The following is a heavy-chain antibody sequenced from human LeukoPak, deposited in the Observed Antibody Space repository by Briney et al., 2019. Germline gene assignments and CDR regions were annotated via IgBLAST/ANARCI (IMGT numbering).Heavy chain of an antibody. CDR2: INPNSGGT. V-gene: IGHV1-2*02. Sequence: ASVKVSCKASGYTFTDYYMHWVRQAPGQGLEWMGWINPNSGGTNYAQKFQGRVTMTRDTSISTAYMELSRLRSDDTAVYYCARGGYSSSWTDAFDIWGQGTMVTVSS. J-gene: IGHJ3*02. D-gene: IGHD6-13*01. CDR1: GYTFTDYY. CDR3: ARGGYSSSWTDAFDI.